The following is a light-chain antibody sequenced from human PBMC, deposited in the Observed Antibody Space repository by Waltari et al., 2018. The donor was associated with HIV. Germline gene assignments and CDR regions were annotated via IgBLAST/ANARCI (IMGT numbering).Light chain of an antibody. CDR1: LDVLYSSNNKNY. J-gene: IGKJ2*01. V-gene: IGKV4-1*01. CDR2: WAS. CDR3: QQYYSTPYT. Sequence: DIVMTQSPDDLTGSLGEIVTINCKSSLDVLYSSNNKNYLAWYQQKPGQPPKLLIYWASTRESGVPDRFSGSGSGTDFTLTISSLQAEDVAVYYCQQYYSTPYTFGQGTKLKI.